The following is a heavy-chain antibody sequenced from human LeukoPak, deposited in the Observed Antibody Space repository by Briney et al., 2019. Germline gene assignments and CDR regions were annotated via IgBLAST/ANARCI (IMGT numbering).Heavy chain of an antibody. CDR1: GFTFSSYS. V-gene: IGHV3-48*04. D-gene: IGHD3-22*01. J-gene: IGHJ5*02. CDR2: ISTSSSVI. Sequence: GGSLRLSCGASGFTFSSYSMNWVRQAPGKGLEWVSYISTSSSVIYYADSVKGRFTISRDNAKNSLYLQMNSLRAEDTAVYYCTTMFSYDSSGYRPPAWGQGTLVTVSS. CDR3: TTMFSYDSSGYRPPA.